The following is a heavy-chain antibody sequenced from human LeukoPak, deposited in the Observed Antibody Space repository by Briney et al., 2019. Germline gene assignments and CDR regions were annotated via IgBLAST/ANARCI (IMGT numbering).Heavy chain of an antibody. V-gene: IGHV3-48*03. D-gene: IGHD3-10*01. CDR1: GFTFSSYE. J-gene: IGHJ5*02. Sequence: GGSLRLSCAASGFTFSSYEMNWVRQAPGKGLVWVSYISSGGSTIYYADSVKGRFTISRDNAKNSLYLQMNSLRAEDTAVYYCARAGRVGYYYGSGTFSWFDPWGQGTLVTVSS. CDR2: ISSGGSTI. CDR3: ARAGRVGYYYGSGTFSWFDP.